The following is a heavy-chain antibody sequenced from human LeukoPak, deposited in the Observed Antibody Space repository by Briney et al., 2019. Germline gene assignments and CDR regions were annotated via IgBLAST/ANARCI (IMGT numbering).Heavy chain of an antibody. J-gene: IGHJ4*02. CDR1: GFIFSNYP. CDR3: AGKPRFGAAAGKGGFDY. V-gene: IGHV3-30*04. Sequence: GGSLRLSCEASGFIFSNYPMHWVRQAPGKGLEWVALISYDSGRNKNYADSVKGRFTISRDNAKNSLYLQMNSLRAEDTAVYYCAGKPRFGAAAGKGGFDYWGRGTLVTVSS. CDR2: ISYDSGRNK. D-gene: IGHD6-13*01.